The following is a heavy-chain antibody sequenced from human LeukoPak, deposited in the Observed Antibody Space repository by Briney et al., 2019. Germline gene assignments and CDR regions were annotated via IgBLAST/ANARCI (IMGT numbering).Heavy chain of an antibody. Sequence: GASVKVSCKASGYTFTSYYMHWVRQAPGQGLEWMGWISAYNGNTNYAQKLQGRVTMTTDTSTSTAYMELRSLRSDDTAVYYCARYQDSSYYYYGMDVWGQGTTVTVSS. J-gene: IGHJ6*02. CDR2: ISAYNGNT. CDR3: ARYQDSSYYYYGMDV. CDR1: GYTFTSYY. V-gene: IGHV1-18*04. D-gene: IGHD5-18*01.